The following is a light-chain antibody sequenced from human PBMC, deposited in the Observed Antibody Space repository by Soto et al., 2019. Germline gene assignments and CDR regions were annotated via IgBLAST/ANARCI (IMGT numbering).Light chain of an antibody. Sequence: QSVLTQPASVSGSPGQSITLSCTGTSSDVGSYNLVSWYQQHPGKAPKLMIYEVSKRPSGVSNRFSGSKSGNTASLTISGLQAEDEADYYCCSYAGSSTFAFYVFGTGTKVTVL. CDR1: SSDVGSYNL. CDR2: EVS. J-gene: IGLJ1*01. CDR3: CSYAGSSTFAFYV. V-gene: IGLV2-23*02.